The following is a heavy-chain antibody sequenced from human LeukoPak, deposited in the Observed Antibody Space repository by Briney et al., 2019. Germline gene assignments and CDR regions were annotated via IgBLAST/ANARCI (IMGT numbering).Heavy chain of an antibody. J-gene: IGHJ6*04. V-gene: IGHV3-30*18. Sequence: GRSLRLSCAASGFTFRSYGMHWVRQAPGKGLEWVAVISYDGSNKYYADSVKGRFTISRDNSKNTLYLQMNSLRAEDTAVYYCAKDLRQWLVLGNYYYGMDVWGKGTTVTVSS. CDR3: AKDLRQWLVLGNYYYGMDV. D-gene: IGHD6-19*01. CDR1: GFTFRSYG. CDR2: ISYDGSNK.